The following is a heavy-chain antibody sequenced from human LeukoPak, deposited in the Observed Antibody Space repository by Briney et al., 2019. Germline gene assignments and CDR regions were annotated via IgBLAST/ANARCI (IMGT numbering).Heavy chain of an antibody. CDR3: ARGDTGDQGYFDY. V-gene: IGHV3-48*03. CDR2: ISSSGRNI. Sequence: PGGSLRLSCGASGVTISTYGMNWVRQAPGRGLEWVSYISSSGRNIYYADSVRGRFTISRDNAKNSLYLQMNSLRAEDTAVYYCARGDTGDQGYFDYWGQGTLVTVSS. CDR1: GVTISTYG. J-gene: IGHJ4*02. D-gene: IGHD7-27*01.